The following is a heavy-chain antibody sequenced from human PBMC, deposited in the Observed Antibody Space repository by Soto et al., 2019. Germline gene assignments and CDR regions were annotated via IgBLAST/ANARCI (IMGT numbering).Heavy chain of an antibody. CDR1: GFSLSTSGVG. V-gene: IGHV2-5*02. Sequence: QITLKESGPPLVKPTQTLTLTCTFSGFSLSTSGVGVGWIRQPPGKALEWLALIYWDDDKRYSPSLKSRLTITKDTSKNQVVLTMTNMDPVDTATYYCAHSYDSSGYYSGTVHYYGMDIWGQGTTVTVSS. D-gene: IGHD3-22*01. CDR2: IYWDDDK. J-gene: IGHJ6*02. CDR3: AHSYDSSGYYSGTVHYYGMDI.